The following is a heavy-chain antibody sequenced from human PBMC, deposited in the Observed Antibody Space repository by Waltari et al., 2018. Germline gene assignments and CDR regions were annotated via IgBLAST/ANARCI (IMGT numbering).Heavy chain of an antibody. D-gene: IGHD3-3*01. CDR3: ARHGTRITMTSSFHY. CDR1: CYSISSGSY. Sequence: QVQLQESGPGLVKPSETLSLTCVVSCYSISSGSYWGWIRQPPGKGLERIGSIYHSGSTYYNPSLKSRVTMSIDTSRNQFSLKLTSVTAADTAVHYCARHGTRITMTSSFHYWGQGTLVTVSS. J-gene: IGHJ4*02. V-gene: IGHV4-38-2*01. CDR2: IYHSGST.